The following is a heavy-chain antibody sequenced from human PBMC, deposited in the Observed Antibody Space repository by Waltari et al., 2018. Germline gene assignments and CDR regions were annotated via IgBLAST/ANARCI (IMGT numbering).Heavy chain of an antibody. D-gene: IGHD2-2*01. J-gene: IGHJ4*02. V-gene: IGHV3-15*05. Sequence: EVQLVESGGGFVTPGGSLRLSCEASGFTFRNAWMTWVRQAPGKGLGWVGPIKDKTDVERTDYAASVKGRFTISRDDSKNTLYLQSNSLKTEDSAVYFCAASGFSSSWSDYWGQGTRVTVSS. CDR2: IKDKTDVERT. CDR1: GFTFRNAW. CDR3: AASGFSSSWSDY.